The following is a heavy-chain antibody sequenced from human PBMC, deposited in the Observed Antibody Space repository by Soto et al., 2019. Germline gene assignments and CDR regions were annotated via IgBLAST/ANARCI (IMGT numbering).Heavy chain of an antibody. V-gene: IGHV4-39*01. D-gene: IGHD4-17*01. Sequence: SETLSLTCTVSGGSISSSSYYWGWIRQPPGKGLEWIGSIYYSGSTYYNPSLKSRVTISVDTSKNQFSLKLSSVTAADTAVYYCARYTCDYLLRCREGDFDYWGQGTLVTVSS. J-gene: IGHJ4*02. CDR2: IYYSGST. CDR3: ARYTCDYLLRCREGDFDY. CDR1: GGSISSSSYY.